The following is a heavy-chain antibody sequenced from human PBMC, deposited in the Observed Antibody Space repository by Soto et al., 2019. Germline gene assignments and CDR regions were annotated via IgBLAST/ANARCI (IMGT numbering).Heavy chain of an antibody. CDR2: IYSGGYT. V-gene: IGHV3-53*01. J-gene: IGHJ4*02. CDR1: GFTVSNNY. D-gene: IGHD3-10*01. CDR3: GPRPGGGGY. Sequence: EVQLVESGGGLIQPGGSLRLSCAVSGFTVSNNYMSWVRQAPGKGLEGVSVIYSGGYTAYGDSVKGRFTISRDNSKNTLNSPLKSLGAADRAVYSCGPRPGGGGYWGQGTLVTVSS.